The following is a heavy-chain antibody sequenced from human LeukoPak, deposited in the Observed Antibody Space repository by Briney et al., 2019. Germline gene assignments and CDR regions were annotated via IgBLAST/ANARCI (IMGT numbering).Heavy chain of an antibody. CDR3: ARGGSSWYHNWFDP. V-gene: IGHV1-8*02. J-gene: IGHJ5*02. CDR1: GYTFTGYY. D-gene: IGHD6-13*01. Sequence: ASVKVSCKASGYTFTGYYMHWVRQATGQGLEWMGWMNPNSGNTGYAQKFQGRVTMTRNTSVSTAYMELSSLRSEDTAVYYCARGGSSWYHNWFDPWGQGTLVTVSS. CDR2: MNPNSGNT.